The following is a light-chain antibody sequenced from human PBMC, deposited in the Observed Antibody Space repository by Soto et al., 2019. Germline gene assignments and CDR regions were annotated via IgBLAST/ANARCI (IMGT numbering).Light chain of an antibody. CDR2: RNN. V-gene: IGLV1-47*01. CDR3: AAWDDSLSGV. J-gene: IGLJ3*02. Sequence: QLVLIQPPSASGTPGQRVTISCSGSSSNIGSNYVYWYQQLPGTAPKLLIYRNNQRPSGVPDRFSGSKSGTSASLAISGLRSEDEADYYCAAWDDSLSGVFGGGTKVTVL. CDR1: SSNIGSNY.